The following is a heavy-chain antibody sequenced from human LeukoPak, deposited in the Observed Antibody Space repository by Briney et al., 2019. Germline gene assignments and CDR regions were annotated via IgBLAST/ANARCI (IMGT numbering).Heavy chain of an antibody. CDR3: ARGRKGSAIFGVVITELYYYYMDV. CDR1: GYTFTSYD. Sequence: ASVKVSCKASGYTFTSYDINCVRQATGQGVEWMGWMNPISGNTGYAHKFQGRVTITRNTSISTAYLELSSLRSADTAVYYCARGRKGSAIFGVVITELYYYYMDVWGKGTTVTVSS. V-gene: IGHV1-8*01. CDR2: MNPISGNT. D-gene: IGHD3-3*01. J-gene: IGHJ6*03.